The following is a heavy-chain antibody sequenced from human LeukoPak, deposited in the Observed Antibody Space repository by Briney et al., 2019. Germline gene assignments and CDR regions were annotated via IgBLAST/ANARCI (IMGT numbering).Heavy chain of an antibody. D-gene: IGHD3-10*01. Sequence: PGGSLRLSCAPSEVSDTGNYMSWVRQAPGQGLEWVSLIYDTGTTHYADSVKDRFTISRDNSKNTVYLQMNYLRVGDTAVYYCAIERDSLIRGVLGAMDVWGKGTTVTVSS. CDR3: AIERDSLIRGVLGAMDV. V-gene: IGHV3-53*01. CDR2: IYDTGTT. CDR1: EVSDTGNY. J-gene: IGHJ6*03.